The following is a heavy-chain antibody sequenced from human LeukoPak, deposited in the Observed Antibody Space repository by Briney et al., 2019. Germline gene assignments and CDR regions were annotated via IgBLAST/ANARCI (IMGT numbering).Heavy chain of an antibody. CDR1: GFTFSSYG. CDR3: AKSYGDYVYYYYYGMDV. D-gene: IGHD4-17*01. Sequence: PGRSPRLSCAASGFTFSSYGMHWVRQAPGKGLEWVAVISYDGSNKYYADSVKGRFTISRDNSKNTLYLQMNSLRAEDTAVYYCAKSYGDYVYYYYYGMDVWGQGTTVTVSS. V-gene: IGHV3-30*18. J-gene: IGHJ6*02. CDR2: ISYDGSNK.